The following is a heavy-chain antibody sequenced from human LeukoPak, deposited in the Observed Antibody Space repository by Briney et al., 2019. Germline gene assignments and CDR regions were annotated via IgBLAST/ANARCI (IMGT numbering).Heavy chain of an antibody. V-gene: IGHV3-74*01. CDR1: GFTFSSYW. Sequence: GGSLRLSCAASGFTFSSYWMHWVRQAPGKGLVWVSRINSDGSSTSYADSVKGRFTISRDNAKNTLYLQMNSLRAEDTAVYYCARVPGGIAVAGTFDYWGQGTLVTVSS. CDR2: INSDGSST. J-gene: IGHJ4*02. D-gene: IGHD6-19*01. CDR3: ARVPGGIAVAGTFDY.